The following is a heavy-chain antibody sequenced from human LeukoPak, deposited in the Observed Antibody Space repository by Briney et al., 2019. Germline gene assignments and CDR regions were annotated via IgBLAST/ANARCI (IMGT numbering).Heavy chain of an antibody. V-gene: IGHV4-39*01. CDR1: GGSISSSSYY. D-gene: IGHD4-23*01. CDR2: IYYSGSA. CDR3: ARRWYGGNSNPAYWFFDL. Sequence: KSSETLSLTCTVSGGSISSSSYYWGWIRQPPGKGLEWIGSIYYSGSAYYNPSLKSRVTISVDTSKSQFSLKLSSVTAADTAVYYCARRWYGGNSNPAYWFFDLWGRGTLVTVSS. J-gene: IGHJ2*01.